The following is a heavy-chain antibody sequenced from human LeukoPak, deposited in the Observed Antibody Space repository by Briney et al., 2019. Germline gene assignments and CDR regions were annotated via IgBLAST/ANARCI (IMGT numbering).Heavy chain of an antibody. Sequence: GGSLRLSCAASGFTFSSYAMSWVRQAPGKGLEWVGFIRSKAYGGTTEYAASVKGRFTISRDDSKSIAYLQMNSLKTEDTAVYYCTRTSQTYYYDSSGYDYWGQGTLVTVSS. D-gene: IGHD3-22*01. CDR1: GFTFSSYA. CDR3: TRTSQTYYYDSSGYDY. CDR2: IRSKAYGGTT. J-gene: IGHJ4*02. V-gene: IGHV3-49*04.